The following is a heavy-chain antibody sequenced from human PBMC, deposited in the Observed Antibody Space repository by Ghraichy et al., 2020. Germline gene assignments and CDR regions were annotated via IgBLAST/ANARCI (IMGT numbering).Heavy chain of an antibody. CDR2: INHSGST. J-gene: IGHJ5*02. CDR1: GGSFSGYY. CDR3: ARGMDYYGSGRVGP. Sequence: ESLNISCAVYGGSFSGYYWSWIRQPPGKELEWIGEINHSGSTNYNPSLKSRVTISVDTSKNQFSLKLSSVTAADTAVYYCARGMDYYGSGRVGPWGQGTLVTVSS. V-gene: IGHV4-34*01. D-gene: IGHD3-10*01.